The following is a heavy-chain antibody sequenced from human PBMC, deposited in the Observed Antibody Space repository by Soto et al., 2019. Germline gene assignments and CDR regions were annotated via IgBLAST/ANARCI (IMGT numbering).Heavy chain of an antibody. J-gene: IGHJ4*02. V-gene: IGHV1-58*01. Sequence: ASVKVSCKTSGFTFGNSAVQWLRQARGQRPEWIGWIVAANGNTKYAQNFQERVTITRDTSTSTAYMELSSLRSDDTAVYYCAAEGDYVWGSYRFGYWGQGTVVTV. CDR2: IVAANGNT. CDR1: GFTFGNSA. CDR3: AAEGDYVWGSYRFGY. D-gene: IGHD3-16*02.